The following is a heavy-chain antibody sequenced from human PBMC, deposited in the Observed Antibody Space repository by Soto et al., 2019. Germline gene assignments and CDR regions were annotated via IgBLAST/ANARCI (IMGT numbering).Heavy chain of an antibody. D-gene: IGHD1-26*01. CDR2: INAGSGNT. J-gene: IGHJ4*02. V-gene: IGHV1-3*01. CDR3: ARDGGTLLVGETYYFDY. Sequence: ASVKVSCKASGYTFTSYAMHWVRQAPGQRLEWMGWINAGSGNTKYSQKFQGRVTITRDTSASTAYMELSSLRSEDTAVYYCARDGGTLLVGETYYFDYWGQGPLVTVSS. CDR1: GYTFTSYA.